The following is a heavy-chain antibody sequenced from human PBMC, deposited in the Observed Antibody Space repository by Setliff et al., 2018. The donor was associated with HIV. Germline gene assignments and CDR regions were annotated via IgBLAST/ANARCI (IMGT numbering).Heavy chain of an antibody. V-gene: IGHV3-7*03. J-gene: IGHJ3*02. CDR2: IKQDGSEK. Sequence: PGGSLRLSCAASGFTFSRYWMSWVRQAPGKGLERVANIKQDGSEKYYGDSVQGRFTVSRDNAENSVYLQMNSLRAEDTAKYYCALRQRGGLVGAGNAFDIWGQGTMVTVSS. CDR3: ALRQRGGLVGAGNAFDI. D-gene: IGHD1-26*01. CDR1: GFTFSRYW.